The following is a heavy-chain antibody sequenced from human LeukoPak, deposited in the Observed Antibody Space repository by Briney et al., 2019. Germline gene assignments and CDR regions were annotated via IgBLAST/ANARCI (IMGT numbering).Heavy chain of an antibody. V-gene: IGHV7-4-1*02. Sequence: ASVKVSCKASGYTFTSYAMNWVRQAPGQGLEWMGWINTNTGNPTYAQGFTGRFVFSLDTSVSTAYLQISSLKAEDTAVYYCARGGCGDFLGWNGYYPYFDYWGQGTLVTVSS. D-gene: IGHD3-3*01. J-gene: IGHJ4*02. CDR3: ARGGCGDFLGWNGYYPYFDY. CDR1: GYTFTSYA. CDR2: INTNTGNP.